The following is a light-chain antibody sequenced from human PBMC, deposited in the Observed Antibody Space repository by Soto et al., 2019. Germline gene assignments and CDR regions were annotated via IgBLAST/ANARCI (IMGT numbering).Light chain of an antibody. J-gene: IGKJ4*01. V-gene: IGKV3-15*01. CDR3: QQCDNWPLT. CDR1: QRVSSN. CDR2: GAS. Sequence: EIVMTQSPATLSVSPGERVTLSCRATQRVSSNLAWYQQIPGRAPRLLIYGASTRAAGIPARFSGSGSGTEFTLTISSLQSEDFAIYYCQQCDNWPLTFGGGTKVDIK.